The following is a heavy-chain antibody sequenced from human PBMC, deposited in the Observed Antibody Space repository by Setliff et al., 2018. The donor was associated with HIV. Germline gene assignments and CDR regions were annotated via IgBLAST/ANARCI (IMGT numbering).Heavy chain of an antibody. D-gene: IGHD2-21*01. CDR1: GGSFTDIVGSCTDYY. V-gene: IGHV4-34*01. CDR2: IKHSRST. J-gene: IGHJ5*02. CDR3: GRNVLCWFDP. Sequence: PETLSLTCAVFGGSFTDIVGSCTDYYWRWLRQPPGKGLEWIGEIKHSRSTHHNPSLKIRVTISVDTSKNQFSLMLSSGTAADTAVYYCGRNVLCWFDPWGQGTLVTVSS.